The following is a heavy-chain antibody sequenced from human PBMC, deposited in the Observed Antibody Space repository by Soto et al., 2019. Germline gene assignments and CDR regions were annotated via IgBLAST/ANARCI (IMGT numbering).Heavy chain of an antibody. Sequence: EVQLLESGGGLVQPGGSLRLSCGASGFTFSDNAMPWVRQAPGTGPEWVSSISDDGDSTYYADSVKGRFTISRDNSKSTLFLQMSSLGAEDTAVYYCAKALSTAGNYGWDVWGQGTSVTVSS. D-gene: IGHD6-13*01. J-gene: IGHJ6*02. CDR1: GFTFSDNA. CDR3: AKALSTAGNYGWDV. V-gene: IGHV3-23*01. CDR2: ISDDGDST.